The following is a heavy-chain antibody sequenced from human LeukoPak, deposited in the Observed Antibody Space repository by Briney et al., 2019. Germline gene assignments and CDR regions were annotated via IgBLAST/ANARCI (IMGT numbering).Heavy chain of an antibody. J-gene: IGHJ4*02. CDR1: GYTFTNYW. Sequence: GESLKISCKGSGYTFTNYWIAWVRQMPGKGLEWMGIIYPGDSDTRYSPSFQGQVTISADKSINTAYLQWSSLKASHTAMYYCARQGGYDRREPHFDFWGQGTLVTISS. V-gene: IGHV5-51*01. D-gene: IGHD3-22*01. CDR2: IYPGDSDT. CDR3: ARQGGYDRREPHFDF.